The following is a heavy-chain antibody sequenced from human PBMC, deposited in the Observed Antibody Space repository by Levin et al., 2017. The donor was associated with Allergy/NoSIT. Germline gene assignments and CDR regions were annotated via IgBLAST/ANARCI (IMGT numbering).Heavy chain of an antibody. D-gene: IGHD5-12*01. V-gene: IGHV4-61*02. CDR3: ARDLEGFSGYKPYCYTDV. CDR2: IYVTGST. J-gene: IGHJ6*03. CDR1: CDSIRRGFYY. Sequence: SLTLSLPCRVSCDSIRRGFYYWSWIRQPAGEGLEWIGRIYVTGSTTYSPSLKSRVTISLDRSKDQVALKINSVTAADTAVYYCARDLEGFSGYKPYCYTDVWGKGTTVTVSS.